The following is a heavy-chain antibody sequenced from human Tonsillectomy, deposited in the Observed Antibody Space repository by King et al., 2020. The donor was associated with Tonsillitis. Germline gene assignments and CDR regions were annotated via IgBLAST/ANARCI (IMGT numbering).Heavy chain of an antibody. J-gene: IGHJ4*02. CDR1: GYTFTSYG. Sequence: QLVQSGAEVKKPGASVRVSCKASGYTFTSYGISFVRQVPGQGLEWMGWINTYNGNTNYAQKLQGRVTMTTDTSTSTACMELRSLRSDDTAVYYCARDRSAINTIHMDDFWGQGTLVTVSS. V-gene: IGHV1-18*04. CDR2: INTYNGNT. CDR3: ARDRSAINTIHMDDF. D-gene: IGHD5/OR15-5a*01.